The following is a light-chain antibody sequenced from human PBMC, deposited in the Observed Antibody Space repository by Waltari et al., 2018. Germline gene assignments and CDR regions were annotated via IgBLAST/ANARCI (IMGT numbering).Light chain of an antibody. CDR3: QHSYSTPYT. J-gene: IGKJ2*01. CDR1: HSISSY. CDR2: AAS. V-gene: IGKV1-39*01. Sequence: DIQMTQSPSSLSASVGDRVNITCRVSHSISSYLNWYQQKPGKAHKLLIYAASSLQSGVPSRFSGSGSGTDFTLTISSLHPEDFATYYCQHSYSTPYTFGQGTKLEIK.